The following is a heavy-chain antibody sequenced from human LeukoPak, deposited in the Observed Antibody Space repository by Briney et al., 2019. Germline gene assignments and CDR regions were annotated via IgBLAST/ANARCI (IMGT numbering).Heavy chain of an antibody. CDR1: GFTFSSYG. V-gene: IGHV3-23*01. CDR3: AKGTLIVVVTAIQFDY. J-gene: IGHJ4*02. CDR2: ISGSGGST. D-gene: IGHD2-21*02. Sequence: PGGSLRLSCAASGFTFSSYGMPWVRQAPAKGLEWVSAISGSGGSTYYADSVKGRFTISRDNSKNTLYLQMNSLRAEDTAVYYCAKGTLIVVVTAIQFDYWGQGTLVTVSS.